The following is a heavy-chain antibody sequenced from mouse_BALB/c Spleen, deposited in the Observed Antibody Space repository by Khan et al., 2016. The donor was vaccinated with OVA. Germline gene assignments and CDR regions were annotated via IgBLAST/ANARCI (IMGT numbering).Heavy chain of an antibody. Sequence: VQLQQSGAELVKPGASVKLSCTATGFNIKDTYMHWVKQRPEQGLEWIGRIDPANGNTKYDPKFQGKATITADTSSNTAYLQLSSLTSEDTAVYYCARAGNWAWFAYWGQGTLVTVSA. CDR3: ARAGNWAWFAY. J-gene: IGHJ3*01. CDR1: GFNIKDTY. V-gene: IGHV14-3*02. D-gene: IGHD4-1*01. CDR2: IDPANGNT.